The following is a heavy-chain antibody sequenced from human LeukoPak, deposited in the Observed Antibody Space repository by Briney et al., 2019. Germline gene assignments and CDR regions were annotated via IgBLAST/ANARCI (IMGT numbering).Heavy chain of an antibody. CDR3: ARVSSSWYYFDY. V-gene: IGHV4-59*01. J-gene: IGHJ4*02. CDR2: IYYSGST. D-gene: IGHD6-13*01. CDR1: GGSIGTYS. Sequence: PSETLSLTCTVSGGSIGTYSWNWIRQPPGKGLEWIGYIYYSGSTNYNPSLKSRVTISVDTSKNQFSLKLSSVTAADTAVYYCARVSSSWYYFDYWGQGTLVTVSS.